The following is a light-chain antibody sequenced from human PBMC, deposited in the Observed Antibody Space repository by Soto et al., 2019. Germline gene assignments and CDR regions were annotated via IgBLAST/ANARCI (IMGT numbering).Light chain of an antibody. J-gene: IGKJ4*01. Sequence: DIQMTQSPSSLSASVGDRVTLTCRASQSISNFLNWYQQKPGKAPKLLIYAASSLQSGVPARFSGSESGTGFTITISSLQPEDFATYYCQQSYSTPLTFGGGTKVEIK. V-gene: IGKV1-39*01. CDR1: QSISNF. CDR2: AAS. CDR3: QQSYSTPLT.